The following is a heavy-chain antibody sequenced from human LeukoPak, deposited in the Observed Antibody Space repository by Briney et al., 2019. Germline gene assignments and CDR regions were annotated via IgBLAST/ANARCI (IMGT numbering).Heavy chain of an antibody. CDR1: GYSFTSYG. J-gene: IGHJ4*02. V-gene: IGHV1-18*01. CDR3: ARDVRGYSSGWERPLFDY. Sequence: VASVKVSCTASGYSFTSYGISWVRQAPGQGLEWMGWISAYNINTIDVQKFQGRVTMTTDTSTSTAYMELRSLRSDDTAVYYCARDVRGYSSGWERPLFDYWGQGTLVTVSS. CDR2: ISAYNINT. D-gene: IGHD6-19*01.